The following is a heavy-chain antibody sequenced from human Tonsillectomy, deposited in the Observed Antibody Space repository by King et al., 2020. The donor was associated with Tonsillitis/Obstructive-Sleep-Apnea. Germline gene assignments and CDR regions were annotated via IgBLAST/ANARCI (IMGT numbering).Heavy chain of an antibody. Sequence: QLVQSGGGVVQPGRSLRLSCAASGFTFSSYGMYWVRQAPGKGLEWVAVISYDGSNKYYADSVKGRFTISRDNSKNTLYLQMNSLRAEDTAVYYCAKDSGGSYYSGADYWGQGTLVTVSS. J-gene: IGHJ4*02. CDR3: AKDSGGSYYSGADY. D-gene: IGHD1-26*01. V-gene: IGHV3-30*18. CDR1: GFTFSSYG. CDR2: ISYDGSNK.